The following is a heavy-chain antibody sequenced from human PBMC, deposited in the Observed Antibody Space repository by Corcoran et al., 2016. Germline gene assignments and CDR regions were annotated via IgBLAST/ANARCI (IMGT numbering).Heavy chain of an antibody. V-gene: IGHV3-33*01. J-gene: IGHJ6*02. CDR1: GFTFSSYG. CDR2: IWYDGSNK. Sequence: QVQLVESGGGVVQPGRFLRLSCAASGFTFSSYGMHWVRQAPGKGLEWVAVIWYDGSNKYYADSVKGRFTISRDNSKNTLYLKMNSLRAEDTAVYYCARDWAIFGVARGGMDVWGQGTTVTVSS. D-gene: IGHD3-3*01. CDR3: ARDWAIFGVARGGMDV.